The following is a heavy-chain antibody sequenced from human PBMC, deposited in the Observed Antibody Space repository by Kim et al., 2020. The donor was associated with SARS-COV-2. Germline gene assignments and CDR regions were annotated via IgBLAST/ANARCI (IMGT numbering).Heavy chain of an antibody. CDR1: GYTFTGYY. V-gene: IGHV1-2*06. Sequence: ASVKVSCKASGYTFTGYYMHWVRQAPGQGLEWMGRINPNSGGTNYAQKFQGRVTMTRDTSISTAYMELSRLRSDDTAVYYCARIRAVAGTRHPWYFDYWGQGTLVTVSS. CDR2: INPNSGGT. J-gene: IGHJ4*02. CDR3: ARIRAVAGTRHPWYFDY. D-gene: IGHD6-19*01.